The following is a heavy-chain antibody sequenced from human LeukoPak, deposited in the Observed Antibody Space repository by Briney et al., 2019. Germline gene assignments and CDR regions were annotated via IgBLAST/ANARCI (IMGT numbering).Heavy chain of an antibody. D-gene: IGHD3-22*01. V-gene: IGHV3-30*02. CDR2: IRYDGSNK. CDR1: GFTFSSYG. Sequence: GGSLRLSCAASGFTFSSYGMHWVRQAPGKGLEWVAFIRYDGSNKYYADSVKGRFTISRDNSKNTLYLQMNSLRAEDTAVYYCAKGYAYYYDSSGYPNLLWGQGTLVTVSS. CDR3: AKGYAYYYDSSGYPNLL. J-gene: IGHJ4*02.